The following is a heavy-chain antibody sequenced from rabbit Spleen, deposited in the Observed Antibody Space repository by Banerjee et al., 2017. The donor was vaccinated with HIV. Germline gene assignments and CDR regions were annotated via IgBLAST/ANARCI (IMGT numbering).Heavy chain of an antibody. J-gene: IGHJ3*01. CDR3: ARDLENYAYTSYLDL. D-gene: IGHD8-1*01. CDR2: IYTSSGST. Sequence: QQQLEESGGGLVKPGGTLTLTCKASGIDFSSYFYMCWVRQAPGKGLELIACIYTSSGSTWYASWVNGRLTISRSTSLNTVDLQMTSLTAADTATYFCARDLENYAYTSYLDLWGQGTLVTVS. CDR1: GIDFSSYFY. V-gene: IGHV1S43*01.